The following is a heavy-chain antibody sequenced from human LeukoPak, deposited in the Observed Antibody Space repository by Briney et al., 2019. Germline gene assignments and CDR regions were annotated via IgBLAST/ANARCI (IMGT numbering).Heavy chain of an antibody. J-gene: IGHJ5*02. CDR3: AKVPTGYYSTDNWFDP. CDR2: ISGSGDST. D-gene: IGHD3-9*01. CDR1: GFTFSSYA. Sequence: PGGSLRLSCAVSGFTFSSYAMSWVRQAPGKGLEWVSAISGSGDSTYYADSVKGRFTISRGNSKNTLYLQMNSLRAEDTAVYYCAKVPTGYYSTDNWFDPWGQGTLVTVSS. V-gene: IGHV3-23*01.